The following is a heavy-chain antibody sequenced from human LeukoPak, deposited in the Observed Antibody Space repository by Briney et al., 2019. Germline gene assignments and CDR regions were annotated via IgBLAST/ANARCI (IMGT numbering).Heavy chain of an antibody. V-gene: IGHV1-2*02. CDR3: AADPGPYYYESGSYINWFDP. Sequence: ASVKVSCKASGYSFTGYYTHWVRQAPGQGLEGMGWINTNSGGTKYAQKFQGRVTMTRDTSISTAYMELSMLRSDDTAVYYCAADPGPYYYESGSYINWFDPWGQGTLVTVSS. J-gene: IGHJ5*02. CDR2: INTNSGGT. D-gene: IGHD3-10*01. CDR1: GYSFTGYY.